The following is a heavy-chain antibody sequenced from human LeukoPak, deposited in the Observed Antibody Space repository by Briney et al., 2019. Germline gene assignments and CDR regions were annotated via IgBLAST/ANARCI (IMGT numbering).Heavy chain of an antibody. CDR1: GFTFSSYA. Sequence: TGGSLRLSCAASGFTFSSYAMHWVRQAPGKGLEWVAVISYDGSNKYYADSVKGRFTISRDNSKNTLYLQMNSLRPEDTAVYYCACIAAAGATGPLDYWDQGTLVTVSS. D-gene: IGHD6-13*01. J-gene: IGHJ4*02. CDR2: ISYDGSNK. V-gene: IGHV3-30-3*01. CDR3: ACIAAAGATGPLDY.